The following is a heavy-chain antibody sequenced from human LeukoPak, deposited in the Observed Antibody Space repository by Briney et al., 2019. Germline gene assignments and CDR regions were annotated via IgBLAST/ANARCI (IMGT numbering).Heavy chain of an antibody. J-gene: IGHJ4*02. CDR3: ARGALDFDY. Sequence: GGSLRLSCAASGFTFSSYEMNWVRQAPGKGLEWVSYISSSSSTIYYADSVKGRFTISRDNAKNSLYLHMNSLKDEDTAVYYCARGALDFDYWGQGTLVTVSS. V-gene: IGHV3-48*02. CDR1: GFTFSSYE. CDR2: ISSSSSTI.